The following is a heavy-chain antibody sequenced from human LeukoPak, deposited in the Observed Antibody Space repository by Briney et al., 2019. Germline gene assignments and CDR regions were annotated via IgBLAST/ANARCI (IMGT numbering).Heavy chain of an antibody. CDR1: GGSISSGGYY. J-gene: IGHJ4*02. CDR2: IYSTGST. V-gene: IGHV4-61*02. CDR3: ARDQTYSGSGIYTYFDY. D-gene: IGHD3-10*01. Sequence: PSQTLSLTCTVSGGSISSGGYYWSWIRQPAGKALEYIGRIYSTGSTNYNPSLRSRVTISVDTSKNHFSLKLSSVTAADTAVYYCARDQTYSGSGIYTYFDYWGQGILVTVST.